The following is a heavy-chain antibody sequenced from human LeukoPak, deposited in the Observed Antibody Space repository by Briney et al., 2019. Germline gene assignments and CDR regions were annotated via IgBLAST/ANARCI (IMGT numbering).Heavy chain of an antibody. V-gene: IGHV3-30*02. J-gene: IGHJ5*01. CDR2: THTDQTIQ. D-gene: IGHD3-10*01. CDR1: GFTSIGFG. Sequence: GGSLRVSCAAPGFTSIGFGMHWVRQALGKGGEWVAYTHTDQTIQYSADSVKGRFTISKDNSKNTLYLQMKTLRPEDTAVYYCGYYNSGSYSTPDSWGQGTQVTVSS. CDR3: GYYNSGSYSTPDS.